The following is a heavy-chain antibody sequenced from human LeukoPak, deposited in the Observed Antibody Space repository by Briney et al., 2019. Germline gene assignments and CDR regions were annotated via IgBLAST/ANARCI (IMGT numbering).Heavy chain of an antibody. CDR1: GGSISSSNW. CDR3: AREFGGWYFSY. V-gene: IGHV4-4*02. CDR2: IYHSGST. Sequence: PSETLSLTCAVSGGSISSSNWWSWVRQPPGKGLEWIGEIYHSGSTNYNPSLKSRVTTSVDKSKNQFSLKLSSVTAADTAVYYCAREFGGWYFSYWGQGTLVTVSS. J-gene: IGHJ4*02. D-gene: IGHD6-19*01.